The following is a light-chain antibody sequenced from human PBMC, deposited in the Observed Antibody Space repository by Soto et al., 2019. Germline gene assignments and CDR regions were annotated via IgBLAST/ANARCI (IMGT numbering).Light chain of an antibody. CDR1: QSVSSNY. Sequence: EIVLTQSPGTLSLSPGERATISCRASQSVSSNYFVWYQQKPGQAPRLLIYAASNRAGGVPDRFGGSGSGTDFTLSVSRLEPEDFAVYYCQQYGSAPWTFGQGTKVEI. J-gene: IGKJ1*01. CDR3: QQYGSAPWT. V-gene: IGKV3-20*01. CDR2: AAS.